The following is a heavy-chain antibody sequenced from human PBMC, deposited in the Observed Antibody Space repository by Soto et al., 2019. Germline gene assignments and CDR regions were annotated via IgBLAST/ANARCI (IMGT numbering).Heavy chain of an antibody. J-gene: IGHJ4*02. D-gene: IGHD3-3*01. Sequence: SETLSLTCTVSGGSISSGGYYWSWIRQHPGKGLEWIGYIYYSGSTYYNPSLKSRVTISVDTSKNQFSLKLSSVTAADTAVYYCARGIYYDFWSGYPGYFDYWGQGTLVTAPQ. CDR3: ARGIYYDFWSGYPGYFDY. CDR1: GGSISSGGYY. V-gene: IGHV4-31*03. CDR2: IYYSGST.